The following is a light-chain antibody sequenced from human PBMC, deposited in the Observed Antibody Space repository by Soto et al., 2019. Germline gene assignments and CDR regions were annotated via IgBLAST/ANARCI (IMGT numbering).Light chain of an antibody. Sequence: DIQMTQSPSSLSASVGDRVTITCRASQSISNYLNWYQQKPRKAPKLLIYAASSLQSGVPSRFSGSGSGTDFTLTISTLQAEDFATYYCQQSYSILYTFGQGTNLEIK. J-gene: IGKJ2*01. V-gene: IGKV1-39*01. CDR3: QQSYSILYT. CDR2: AAS. CDR1: QSISNY.